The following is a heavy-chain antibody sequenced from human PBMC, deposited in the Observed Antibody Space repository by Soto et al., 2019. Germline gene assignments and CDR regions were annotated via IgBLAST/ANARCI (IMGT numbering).Heavy chain of an antibody. V-gene: IGHV2-5*02. CDR2: IYWDDSK. CDR1: GFSLSTSGVG. CDR3: AHKGPEDWPLDY. J-gene: IGHJ4*02. Sequence: QITLKESVPTLVRPTQTLTLTCAFSGFSLSTSGVGVGWIRQPPGKALEGLAVIYWDDSKHYSPSLRSRLTITKDTSKNQVVLKMTNMDPMDTGTYYCAHKGPEDWPLDYWGQGTLVTVSS. D-gene: IGHD3-9*01.